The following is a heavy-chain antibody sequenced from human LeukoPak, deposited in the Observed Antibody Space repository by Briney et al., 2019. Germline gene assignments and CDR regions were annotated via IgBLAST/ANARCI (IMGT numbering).Heavy chain of an antibody. CDR1: GFIFSSYA. CDR3: AKDFRIGYSAHFDY. Sequence: GGSLRLSCAASGFIFSSYAMSWVRQAPGKGLEWVSAISGGGDSTYYADPVKGRFSISRDNSKNTLYLQMDSLRGEDTAVYYCAKDFRIGYSAHFDYWGQGALVTVSS. D-gene: IGHD2-21*01. V-gene: IGHV3-23*01. J-gene: IGHJ4*02. CDR2: ISGGGDST.